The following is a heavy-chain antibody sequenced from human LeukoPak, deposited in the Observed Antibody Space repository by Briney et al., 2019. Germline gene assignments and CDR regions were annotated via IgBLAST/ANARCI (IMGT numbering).Heavy chain of an antibody. D-gene: IGHD3-9*01. V-gene: IGHV3-30*02. Sequence: GGSLRLSCAASGFTFSTYGMHWVRQAPGKGLEWVAFIRYDGSNKYFADSVKGRFTISRDNSKNTLYLQINSLRPGDTAMYYFAKGPYYNLLSGYPTRYPIDYWGQGTLVTVSS. CDR1: GFTFSTYG. CDR3: AKGPYYNLLSGYPTRYPIDY. J-gene: IGHJ4*02. CDR2: IRYDGSNK.